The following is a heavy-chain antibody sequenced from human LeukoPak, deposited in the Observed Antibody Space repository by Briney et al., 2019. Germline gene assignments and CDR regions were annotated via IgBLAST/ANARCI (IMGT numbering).Heavy chain of an antibody. J-gene: IGHJ4*02. CDR2: TRNKTKSYST. V-gene: IGHV3-72*01. Sequence: GGSLRLSCAGSGFTFSNTWMSWVRQAPGKGLEWVGRTRNKTKSYSTEYAASVKGRFTISRDDSKNSLYLQMNSLKTEDTAVYYCGRGLADWGQGTLVTVSS. CDR3: GRGLAD. CDR1: GFTFSNTW.